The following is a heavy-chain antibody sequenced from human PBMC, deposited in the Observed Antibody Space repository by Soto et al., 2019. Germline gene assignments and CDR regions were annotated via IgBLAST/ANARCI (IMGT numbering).Heavy chain of an antibody. CDR2: ISGSDGST. J-gene: IGHJ4*02. D-gene: IGHD6-13*01. Sequence: GGSLRLSCVASGFSFSSYAMSWVRQAPGKGLEWVSVISGSDGSTYYADSVKGRFTISRDNSKNTLYLQMNSLRAEDASVYYCAKDRERDAWYEDYWGQGTLVTVSS. V-gene: IGHV3-23*01. CDR3: AKDRERDAWYEDY. CDR1: GFSFSSYA.